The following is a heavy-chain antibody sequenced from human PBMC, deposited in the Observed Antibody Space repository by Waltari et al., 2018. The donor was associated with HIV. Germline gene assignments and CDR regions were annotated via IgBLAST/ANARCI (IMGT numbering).Heavy chain of an antibody. D-gene: IGHD3-9*01. CDR3: ARGLRHDIFTDYSNWFDP. J-gene: IGHJ5*02. CDR1: GGSFSGYY. Sequence: QVQLQQWGAGLLKPSETLSLTCAVYGGSFSGYYWTWIRPSPGKGLEWIGEITHSGNTNDIPSLKSRVTMSVDTSKNQFSLRLTSVTAADTAVYYCARGLRHDIFTDYSNWFDPWGQGTLVTVSS. CDR2: ITHSGNT. V-gene: IGHV4-34*01.